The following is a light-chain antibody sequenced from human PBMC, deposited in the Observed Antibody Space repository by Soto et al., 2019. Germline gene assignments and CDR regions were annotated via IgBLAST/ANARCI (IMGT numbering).Light chain of an antibody. CDR2: DAF. V-gene: IGKV3-15*01. CDR1: ENVKTR. CDR3: QQYDDWPLT. Sequence: EKVMTQSPATLSVSPGERATLSCRASENVKTRLAWYQQKSGQAPRLLIYDAFTRATGIPARFSGSASGTEFTPTTSSLQSEDSAVYYCQQYDDWPLTFGGGTKV. J-gene: IGKJ4*01.